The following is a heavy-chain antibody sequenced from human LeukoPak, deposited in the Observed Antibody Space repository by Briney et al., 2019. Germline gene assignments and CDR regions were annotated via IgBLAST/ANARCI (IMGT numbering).Heavy chain of an antibody. CDR2: ISSSGSTI. CDR3: ATEGIVGGGAHFDY. D-gene: IGHD1-26*01. CDR1: GFTFSDYY. J-gene: IGHJ4*02. V-gene: IGHV3-11*04. Sequence: GGSLRLSCAASGFTFSDYYMSWIRQAPGKGLEWVSYISSSGSTIYYADSVKGRFTISRDNAKSSLYLQMNSLRVEDTAVYYCATEGIVGGGAHFDYWGQGTLVTVSS.